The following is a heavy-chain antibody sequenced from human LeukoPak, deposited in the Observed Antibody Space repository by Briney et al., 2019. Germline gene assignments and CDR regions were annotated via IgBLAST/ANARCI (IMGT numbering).Heavy chain of an antibody. J-gene: IGHJ5*02. Sequence: ASVKVSCKASGYTFTGYYMHWVRQAPGQGLEWMGWINPNSGGTNYAQKFQGRVTMTRDTSISTAYMELSRLRSDDTAVYYCARDPYYDSWSGYLTGGNLFDPWGQGTLVTVSS. CDR2: INPNSGGT. D-gene: IGHD3-3*01. CDR3: ARDPYYDSWSGYLTGGNLFDP. V-gene: IGHV1-2*02. CDR1: GYTFTGYY.